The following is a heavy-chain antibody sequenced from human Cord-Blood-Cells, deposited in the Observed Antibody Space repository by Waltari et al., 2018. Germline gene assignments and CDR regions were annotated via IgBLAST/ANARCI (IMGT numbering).Heavy chain of an antibody. D-gene: IGHD3-22*01. CDR1: GWSTSSSSYY. CDR2: IYYSGST. Sequence: QLQLQESGPGLVKPPETLSLPCTVPGWSTSSSSYYWGWTRQPQGNGLEWIGSIYYSGSTYYNPSLKSRVTISVDTSKNQFSLKLSSVTAADTAVYYCARQVGYYDSSGYLYNWFDPWGQGTLVTVSS. CDR3: ARQVGYYDSSGYLYNWFDP. J-gene: IGHJ5*02. V-gene: IGHV4-39*07.